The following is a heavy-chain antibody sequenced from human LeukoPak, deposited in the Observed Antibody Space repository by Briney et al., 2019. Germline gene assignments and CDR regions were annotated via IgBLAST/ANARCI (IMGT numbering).Heavy chain of an antibody. CDR2: INHSGST. V-gene: IGHV4-34*01. J-gene: IGHJ4*02. CDR3: ARGSKAGRWY. CDR1: GGSFSGYY. D-gene: IGHD6-6*01. Sequence: SETLSLTCAVYGGSFSGYYWSWIRQPPGKGLEWIGEINHSGSTNYNPSLKSRVTISVDTSKNQFSLKLSSVTAAGTAVYYCARGSKAGRWYWGQGTLVTVSS.